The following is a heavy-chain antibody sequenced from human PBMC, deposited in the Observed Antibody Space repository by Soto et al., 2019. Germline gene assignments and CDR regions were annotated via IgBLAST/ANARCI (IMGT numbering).Heavy chain of an antibody. V-gene: IGHV3-21*01. Sequence: EVQLVESGGGLVKPGGSLRLSCAASGFTFSSYSMNWVRQAPGKGLEWVSSISSSSSYIYYADSVKGRFTISRDNAKNSLYLQMNSLGAEDTAVYYCARDGSGSYSNCFDPWGQGTLVTVSS. CDR3: ARDGSGSYSNCFDP. D-gene: IGHD3-10*01. J-gene: IGHJ5*02. CDR2: ISSSSSYI. CDR1: GFTFSSYS.